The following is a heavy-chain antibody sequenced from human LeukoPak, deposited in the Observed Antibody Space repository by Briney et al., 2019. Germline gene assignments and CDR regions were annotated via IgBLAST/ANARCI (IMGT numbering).Heavy chain of an antibody. CDR3: AGAYYDTLTFDP. D-gene: IGHD3-9*01. CDR2: IYPDDSYT. CDR1: ADIFTSYW. Sequence: GESLKISCKGSADIFTSYWIGWVRQMPGKGLEWMGIIYPDDSYTTYSPSFRGQVTISADKSINTAYLQWSSLKASDTAMYYCAGAYYDTLTFDPWGQGTLVTVS. J-gene: IGHJ5*02. V-gene: IGHV5-51*01.